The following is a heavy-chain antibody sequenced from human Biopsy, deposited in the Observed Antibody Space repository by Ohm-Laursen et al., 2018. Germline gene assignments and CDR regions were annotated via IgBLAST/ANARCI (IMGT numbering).Heavy chain of an antibody. CDR2: INPNNDNT. CDR1: GYTFTSYY. D-gene: IGHD3-22*01. J-gene: IGHJ4*02. CDR3: ARGPRGLVVITTTALYFDY. V-gene: IGHV1-46*01. Sequence: ASVKVSCKTSGYTFTSYYLHWVRQAPGQGLEWMGRINPNNDNTAYAQKFQGRITMTKDTPTSTVYMDLSSLTFDDSAVYYCARGPRGLVVITTTALYFDYWGQGTLLTVSS.